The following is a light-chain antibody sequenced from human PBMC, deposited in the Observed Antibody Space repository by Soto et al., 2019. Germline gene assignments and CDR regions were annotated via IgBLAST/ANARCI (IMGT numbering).Light chain of an antibody. J-gene: IGKJ1*01. V-gene: IGKV3-20*01. CDR3: QQYGSSGT. CDR1: QSGSNNY. CDR2: GAS. Sequence: EIVLTQSPGALSLSPGERAARSCRASQSGSNNYLAWYQQKPGQAPRLLIYGASNRATGIPDRFSGSGSGTDFTLTISRLEPEDFAVYYCQQYGSSGTFGQGTKVDIK.